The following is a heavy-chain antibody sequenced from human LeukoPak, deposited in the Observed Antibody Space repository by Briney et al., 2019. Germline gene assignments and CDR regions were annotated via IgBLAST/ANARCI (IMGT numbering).Heavy chain of an antibody. CDR3: ASGVPAAGAFDI. J-gene: IGHJ3*02. D-gene: IGHD2-8*01. CDR1: GGSISSSSYY. V-gene: IGHV4-39*07. CDR2: IYYSGST. Sequence: SETLSLTCTVSGGSISSSSYYWGWIRQPPGKGLEWIGSIYYSGSTYYNPSLKSRVTISVDTSKNQFSLKLSSVTAADTAVYYCASGVPAAGAFDIWGQGTMVTVSS.